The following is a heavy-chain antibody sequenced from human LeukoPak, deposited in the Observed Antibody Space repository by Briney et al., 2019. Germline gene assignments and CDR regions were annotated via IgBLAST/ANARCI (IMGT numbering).Heavy chain of an antibody. CDR2: INHSGST. CDR1: GGSFSGYS. D-gene: IGHD2-15*01. V-gene: IGHV4-34*01. J-gene: IGHJ4*02. CDR3: ARVIGSQSDY. Sequence: PSETLSLTCAVYGGSFSGYSWSWIRQPPGKGLEWIGEINHSGSTNYNPSLKSRVTISVDTSKNQFSLKLSSVTAADTAVYYCARVIGSQSDYWGQGTLVTVSS.